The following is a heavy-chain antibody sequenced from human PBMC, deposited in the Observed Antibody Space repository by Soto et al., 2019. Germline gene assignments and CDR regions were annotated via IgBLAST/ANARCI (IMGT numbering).Heavy chain of an antibody. CDR3: ARSQEYSYGIDAFDI. V-gene: IGHV3-64*01. CDR2: ISSNGGST. D-gene: IGHD5-18*01. CDR1: GFTFSSYA. Sequence: GGSLRLSCAASGFTFSSYAMHWVRQAPGKGLEYVSAISSNGGSTYYANSVKGRFTISRDNSKNTLYLQMGSLRAEDMAVYYCARSQEYSYGIDAFDIWGQGTMVTVSS. J-gene: IGHJ3*02.